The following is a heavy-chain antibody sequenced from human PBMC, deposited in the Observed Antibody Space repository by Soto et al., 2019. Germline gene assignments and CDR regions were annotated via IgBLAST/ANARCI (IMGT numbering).Heavy chain of an antibody. D-gene: IGHD1-7*01. CDR2: IYPGDSDT. J-gene: IGHJ4*02. V-gene: IGHV5-51*01. Sequence: GESLKISCKTSGYSFTSNWIGWVRQMPGKGLEWMGIIYPGDSDTRYSPSFQGQVSISADKSISTAYVQWSSLKASDSAIYYCARLARTFLGTITLPPSGYFDYWGQGTLVTVSS. CDR1: GYSFTSNW. CDR3: ARLARTFLGTITLPPSGYFDY.